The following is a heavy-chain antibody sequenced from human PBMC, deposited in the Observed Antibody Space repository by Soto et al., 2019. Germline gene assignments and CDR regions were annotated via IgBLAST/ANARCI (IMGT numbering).Heavy chain of an antibody. D-gene: IGHD3-16*02. Sequence: GGSLRLSCGASGFPFNTHGMAWVRQAPGKCLEWVSGISGGGDRTQYADGVKGRFTISRDNSKNTVDLQMTSLRAEDTATYYCAKTATSDYVWGDYRYFFDHWGQGXVVTVYS. J-gene: IGHJ4*02. CDR1: GFPFNTHG. CDR3: AKTATSDYVWGDYRYFFDH. CDR2: ISGGGDRT. V-gene: IGHV3-23*01.